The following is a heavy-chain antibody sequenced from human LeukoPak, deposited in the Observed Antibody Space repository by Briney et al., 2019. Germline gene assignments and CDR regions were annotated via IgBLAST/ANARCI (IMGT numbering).Heavy chain of an antibody. J-gene: IGHJ3*02. CDR2: IYTSGST. CDR3: AKSGRAVGGTWVAFDI. Sequence: PSQTLSLTCTVSGGSISSGSYYWSWIRQPAGKGLEWIGRIYTSGSTNYNPSLKSRVTISVDTSKNQFSLKLSSVTVADTAVYYCAKSGRAVGGTWVAFDIWGQGTMVTVSS. D-gene: IGHD6-19*01. V-gene: IGHV4-61*02. CDR1: GGSISSGSYY.